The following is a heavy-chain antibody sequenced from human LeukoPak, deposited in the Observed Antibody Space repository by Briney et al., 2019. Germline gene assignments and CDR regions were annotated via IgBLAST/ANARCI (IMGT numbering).Heavy chain of an antibody. CDR2: MNPNNGNT. Sequence: ASVKVSCKASGYTFTSYDINWVRQATGQGLEWMGWMNPNNGNTGYAQKFQGRVSMNRNNSISTEYMELSSLGSEDTAVYYCARDGGGGSCYSWGQGTLVTVSS. CDR3: ARDGGGGSCYS. J-gene: IGHJ4*02. D-gene: IGHD2-15*01. CDR1: GYTFTSYD. V-gene: IGHV1-8*01.